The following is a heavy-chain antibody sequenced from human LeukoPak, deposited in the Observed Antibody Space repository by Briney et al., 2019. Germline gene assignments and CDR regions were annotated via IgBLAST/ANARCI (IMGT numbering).Heavy chain of an antibody. V-gene: IGHV4-39*01. Sequence: PSETLSLTCTVSGCSISSSSYYWGWIRQPPGKGLEWSGSIYYSGSTYYHSSLKSRVTISVDTYKNQFSLKLSSVTAADTAVYYCARSSDSGSGSYYPPFDYWGQGTLVTVSS. J-gene: IGHJ4*02. CDR2: IYYSGST. D-gene: IGHD3-10*01. CDR1: GCSISSSSYY. CDR3: ARSSDSGSGSYYPPFDY.